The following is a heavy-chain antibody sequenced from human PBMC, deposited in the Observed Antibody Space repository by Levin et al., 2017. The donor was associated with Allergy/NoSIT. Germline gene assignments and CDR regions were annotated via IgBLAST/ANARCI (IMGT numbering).Heavy chain of an antibody. CDR2: INHSGST. CDR3: ANNSERRVDY. J-gene: IGHJ4*02. V-gene: IGHV4-34*01. Sequence: SETLSLTCAVYGGSFSGYYWSWIRQPPGKGLEWIGEINHSGSTNYNPSLKSRVTISVDTSKNQFSLKLSSVTAADTAVYYCANNSERRVDYWGQGTLVTVSS. CDR1: GGSFSGYY. D-gene: IGHD2/OR15-2a*01.